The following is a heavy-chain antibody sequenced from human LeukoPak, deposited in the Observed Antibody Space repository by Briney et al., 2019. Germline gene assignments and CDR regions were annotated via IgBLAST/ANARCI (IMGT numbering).Heavy chain of an antibody. J-gene: IGHJ4*02. D-gene: IGHD3-10*01. CDR3: AKLKRVGIAPFDD. V-gene: IGHV3-23*01. Sequence: PGGSLRLSCAAPGFTFSHFAMSWVRQAPGKGLHWVSTISGSGNKTYDADSVKGRFTISRDNSKNTLYLQMTGLRAEDTAVYYCAKLKRVGIAPFDDWGQGTLVTVSS. CDR2: ISGSGNKT. CDR1: GFTFSHFA.